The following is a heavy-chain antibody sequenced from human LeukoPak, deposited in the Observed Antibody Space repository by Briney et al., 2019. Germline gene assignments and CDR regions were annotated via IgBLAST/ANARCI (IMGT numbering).Heavy chain of an antibody. V-gene: IGHV4-59*01. J-gene: IGHJ5*02. D-gene: IGHD6-13*01. CDR1: GGSFSGYY. Sequence: SETLSLTCAVYGGSFSGYYWSWIRQPPGKGLEWIGYIYYSGSTNYNPSLKSRVTISVDTSKNQFSLKLSSVTAADTAVYYCARDGQQQLADGENWFDPWGQGTLVTVSS. CDR3: ARDGQQQLADGENWFDP. CDR2: IYYSGST.